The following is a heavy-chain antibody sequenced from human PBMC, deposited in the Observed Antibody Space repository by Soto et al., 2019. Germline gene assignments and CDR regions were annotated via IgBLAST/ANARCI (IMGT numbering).Heavy chain of an antibody. V-gene: IGHV4-59*01. CDR1: GGSISSYY. CDR2: IYYSGST. D-gene: IGHD3-3*01. Sequence: SETLSLTCTVSGGSISSYYWSWIRQPPGKGLEWIGYIYYSGSTNYNPSLKSRVTISVDTSKNQFSLKLSSVTAADTAVYYCARSEPRYYDFWSGPNWFDPWGQGTLVTVSS. J-gene: IGHJ5*02. CDR3: ARSEPRYYDFWSGPNWFDP.